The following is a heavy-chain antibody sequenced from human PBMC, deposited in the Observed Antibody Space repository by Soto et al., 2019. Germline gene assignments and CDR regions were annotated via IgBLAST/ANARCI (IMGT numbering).Heavy chain of an antibody. CDR1: GYTFGIYS. Sequence: QVQLVQSGPEVKKPGASVKVSCKASGYTFGIYSITWVRQAPGQGLEWRGGINTYSGKTYYAQKVQGRVTLTTDTSTSTAYMDTSTLRSDDTAVSYCARRYGDPSSSTGFDYWGQGTLVSVSS. J-gene: IGHJ4*02. CDR3: ARRYGDPSSSTGFDY. D-gene: IGHD2-21*02. V-gene: IGHV1-18*01. CDR2: INTYSGKT.